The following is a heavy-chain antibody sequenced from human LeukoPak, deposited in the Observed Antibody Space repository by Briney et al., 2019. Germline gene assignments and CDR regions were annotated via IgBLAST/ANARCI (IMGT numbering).Heavy chain of an antibody. CDR1: GGSIRSYY. CDR2: IYSSGST. Sequence: SETLSLTCTVSGGSIRSYYWSWIRQPAGKGLEWIGRIYSSGSTNYNPSLKSRVTISVDTSKNQFSLKLSSVTAADTAVYYCARDWGVRQNWFDPWGQGTLVTVSS. V-gene: IGHV4-4*07. J-gene: IGHJ5*02. CDR3: ARDWGVRQNWFDP. D-gene: IGHD3-10*01.